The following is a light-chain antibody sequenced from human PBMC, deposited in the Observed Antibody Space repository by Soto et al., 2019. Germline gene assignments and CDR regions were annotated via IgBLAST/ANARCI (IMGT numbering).Light chain of an antibody. V-gene: IGKV1-5*01. CDR2: DAS. CDR1: QSINNW. J-gene: IGKJ3*01. Sequence: DIQMTQSHSTLSSSLGDRVTITCRASQSINNWLAWYQQKPGKAPKFLIYDASNLQRGVPSRFSASGSGTDFTLTISSLKTEDFATYYCQQELRPPLTFGPGTKVDIK. CDR3: QQELRPPLT.